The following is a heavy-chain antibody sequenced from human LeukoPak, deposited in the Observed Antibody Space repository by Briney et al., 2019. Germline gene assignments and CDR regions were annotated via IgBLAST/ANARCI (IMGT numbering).Heavy chain of an antibody. V-gene: IGHV3-30*02. CDR3: ASMTTSGAFDV. Sequence: GGSLRLSCAPSGFTFSTYVIHWVRQAPNKGLEWVTFIRYDGSSKYHADSVKGRFAISRDNFKNTLYLQMSSLRGEDTAVYYCASMTTSGAFDVWGQGTMVTVSS. D-gene: IGHD2/OR15-2a*01. CDR2: IRYDGSSK. CDR1: GFTFSTYV. J-gene: IGHJ3*01.